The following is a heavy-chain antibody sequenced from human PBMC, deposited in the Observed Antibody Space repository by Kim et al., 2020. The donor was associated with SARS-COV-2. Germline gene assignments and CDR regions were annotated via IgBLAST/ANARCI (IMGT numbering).Heavy chain of an antibody. Sequence: SAPLSLTCAVSGGSFRGYSWRWLRPPPGPGLAWRVGISRSGSGDCNPSLMCRVTISVDTSKNQFSLKLSSVTAADTAVYYCARGSRMVRGVIGGYWGQGTLVTVSS. J-gene: IGHJ4*02. CDR2: ISRSGSG. V-gene: IGHV4-34*01. CDR1: GGSFRGYS. D-gene: IGHD3-10*01. CDR3: ARGSRMVRGVIGGY.